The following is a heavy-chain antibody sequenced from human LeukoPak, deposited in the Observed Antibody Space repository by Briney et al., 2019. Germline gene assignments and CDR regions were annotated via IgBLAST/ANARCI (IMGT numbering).Heavy chain of an antibody. D-gene: IGHD3-22*01. Sequence: PSETLSLTCTVSGGSLKSYYWSWIRQPPGKGLEWIGYIYYSGSTNYNPSLKSRVTISVDTSKNQFSLKLSSVTAADTAVYYCARGGASGRYYYDSSGSFDYWGQGTLVTVSS. CDR2: IYYSGST. V-gene: IGHV4-59*01. CDR3: ARGGASGRYYYDSSGSFDY. CDR1: GGSLKSYY. J-gene: IGHJ4*02.